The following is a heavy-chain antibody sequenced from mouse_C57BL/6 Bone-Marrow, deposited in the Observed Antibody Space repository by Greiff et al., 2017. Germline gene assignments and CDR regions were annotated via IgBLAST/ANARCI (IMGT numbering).Heavy chain of an antibody. CDR3: ADRGNYEREMDY. J-gene: IGHJ4*01. CDR2: IWGGGST. Sequence: VQLQESGAGLVAPSPCLSISCTVSGFSLTSYGVDWVRQPTGQGLEWLGVIWGGGSTNYNSAHLYSLSISKDNSKCQHVLRKNRRQTDDTAMFYCADRGNYEREMDYWGQGTSVTVSS. V-gene: IGHV2-9*01. CDR1: GFSLTSYG. D-gene: IGHD2-1*01.